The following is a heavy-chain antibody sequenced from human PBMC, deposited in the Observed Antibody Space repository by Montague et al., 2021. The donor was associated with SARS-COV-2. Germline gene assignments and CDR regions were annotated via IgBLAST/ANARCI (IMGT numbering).Heavy chain of an antibody. D-gene: IGHD4/OR15-4a*01. Sequence: ETLSPTCTVSSDSINSYYWGWIRQPPGKRLEWLGYVYSSGTTNYNPSLNSRIAISVDTSKNQFSLRLDSVTAADTAIYYCATLTQSNGDFWGQGALVTVS. V-gene: IGHV4-4*08. CDR3: ATLTQSNGDF. CDR2: VYSSGTT. J-gene: IGHJ4*02. CDR1: SDSINSYY.